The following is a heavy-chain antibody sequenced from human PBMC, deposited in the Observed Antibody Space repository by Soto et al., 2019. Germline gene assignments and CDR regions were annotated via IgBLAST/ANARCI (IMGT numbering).Heavy chain of an antibody. Sequence: PGGSLRLSCTVSGFAFSNYGINWVRQAPGKGLEWVSSISKSDYTYYSDSVKGRFTISTDNAKNAEFLQTNTLRVEDTDVYYCAREYSIVILAVLHFWGQGTLVTVSS. CDR2: ISKSDYT. CDR1: GFAFSNYG. CDR3: AREYSIVILAVLHF. J-gene: IGHJ4*02. V-gene: IGHV3-21*01. D-gene: IGHD2-2*01.